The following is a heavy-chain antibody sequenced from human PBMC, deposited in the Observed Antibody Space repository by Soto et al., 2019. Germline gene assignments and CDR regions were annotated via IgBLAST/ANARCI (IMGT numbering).Heavy chain of an antibody. D-gene: IGHD6-13*01. CDR1: GGTFSNYA. Sequence: QVQLVQSGAEVKKPGSSVKVSCKASGGTFSNYAISWVRQAPGQGLEWMGGIIPIFGTTNYAQRFQGRVTITADESTSTAYRELSRRRSEDTAVYYCARVSSSWYKYYFDYWGQGTLVTVSS. CDR2: IIPIFGTT. CDR3: ARVSSSWYKYYFDY. J-gene: IGHJ4*02. V-gene: IGHV1-69*12.